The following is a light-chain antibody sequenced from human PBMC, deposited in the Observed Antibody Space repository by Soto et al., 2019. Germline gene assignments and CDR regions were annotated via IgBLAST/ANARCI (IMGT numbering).Light chain of an antibody. Sequence: EIVLAQSPATLSLSPGERATVSCRASQSVSSNLAWYQQKPGQAPRLLIYGASTRATGIPARFSGSGSGTEFTLTISNLQSEDFAVYFCQQYHNWPPITFGQGTRLEIK. J-gene: IGKJ5*01. V-gene: IGKV3D-15*01. CDR2: GAS. CDR3: QQYHNWPPIT. CDR1: QSVSSN.